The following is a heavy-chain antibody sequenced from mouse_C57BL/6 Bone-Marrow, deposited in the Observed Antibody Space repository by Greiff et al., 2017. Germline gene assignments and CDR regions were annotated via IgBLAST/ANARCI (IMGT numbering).Heavy chain of an antibody. V-gene: IGHV5-9-1*02. D-gene: IGHD2-5*01. CDR1: GFTFSSYA. CDR2: ISSGGDYI. CDR3: TREGYSNVYYFDY. Sequence: EVKVEESGEGLVKPGGSLKLSCAASGFTFSSYAMSWVRQTPEKRLEWVAYISSGGDYIYYADTVKGRFTISRDNARNTLYLQMSSLKSEDTAMYYCTREGYSNVYYFDYWGQGTTLTVSS. J-gene: IGHJ2*01.